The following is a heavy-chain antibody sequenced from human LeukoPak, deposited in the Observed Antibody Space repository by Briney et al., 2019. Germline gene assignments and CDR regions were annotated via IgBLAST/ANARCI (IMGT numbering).Heavy chain of an antibody. CDR3: AKEEGYYGSGSYYSGVPYYLDY. D-gene: IGHD3-10*01. CDR2: ISGSGGST. Sequence: GGSLRLSCAASGFTFSSYAMSWVRQAPGKGLEWVSAISGSGGSTYYADSVKGRFTISRDNSKNTLYLQMNSLRAEDTAVYYCAKEEGYYGSGSYYSGVPYYLDYWGQGTLVTVSS. J-gene: IGHJ4*02. V-gene: IGHV3-23*01. CDR1: GFTFSSYA.